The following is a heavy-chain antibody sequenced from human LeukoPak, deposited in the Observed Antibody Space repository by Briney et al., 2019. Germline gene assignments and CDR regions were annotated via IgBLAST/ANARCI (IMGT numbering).Heavy chain of an antibody. D-gene: IGHD3-22*01. J-gene: IGHJ4*02. Sequence: GGSLRLSCTASGFTFGDYGMSWVRQAPGEGLELVGFIRSKPYGGTTEYAASVKGRFTISRDDSESIAYLQMNSLKTEDTAVYYCTRGDYYDSSGYYLLFDYWGQGTLVTVSS. CDR1: GFTFGDYG. CDR3: TRGDYYDSSGYYLLFDY. CDR2: IRSKPYGGTT. V-gene: IGHV3-49*04.